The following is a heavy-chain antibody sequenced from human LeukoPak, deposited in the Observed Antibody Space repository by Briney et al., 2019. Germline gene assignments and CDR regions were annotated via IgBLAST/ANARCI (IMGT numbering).Heavy chain of an antibody. CDR2: IKQDGSEK. Sequence: GGSLRLSCVASGFTFSSYSMSWVRQTPGKGLEWVANIKQDGSEKNYVDSVKGRFTISRDNAKNSLYLQMNSLRADDTAVYYCARERGSGSYHPFDPWGQGTLATVSS. CDR1: GFTFSSYS. J-gene: IGHJ5*02. CDR3: ARERGSGSYHPFDP. D-gene: IGHD3-10*01. V-gene: IGHV3-7*01.